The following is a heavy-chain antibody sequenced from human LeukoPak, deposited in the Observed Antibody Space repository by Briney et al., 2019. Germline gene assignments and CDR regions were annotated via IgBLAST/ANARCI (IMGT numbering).Heavy chain of an antibody. CDR1: GGSISSGGYY. CDR2: IYYSGTT. J-gene: IGHJ4*02. D-gene: IGHD4-17*01. V-gene: IGHV4-31*03. CDR3: ARSGTVTTWNY. Sequence: PSQTLSLTCTVSGGSISSGGYYWSWIRQHPGKGLEWIGYIYYSGTTYYNPSLKSRVSMSLDTSKNQFSLNLSSVTAADTAVYYCARSGTVTTWNYWGQGTLVTVSS.